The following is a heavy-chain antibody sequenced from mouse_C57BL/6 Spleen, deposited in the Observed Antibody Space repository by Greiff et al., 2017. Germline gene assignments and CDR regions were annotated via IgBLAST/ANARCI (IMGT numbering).Heavy chain of an antibody. CDR1: GFTFSSYG. J-gene: IGHJ2*01. Sequence: DVMLVESGGDLVKPGGSLKLSCAASGFTFSSYGMSWVRQTPDKRLEWVATISSGGSYTYYPDSVKGRFTISRDNAKNTLYLQMSSLKSEDTAMYYCARHGLLRRYIEDWGQGTTLTVSS. V-gene: IGHV5-6*02. CDR3: ARHGLLRRYIED. CDR2: ISSGGSYT. D-gene: IGHD1-1*01.